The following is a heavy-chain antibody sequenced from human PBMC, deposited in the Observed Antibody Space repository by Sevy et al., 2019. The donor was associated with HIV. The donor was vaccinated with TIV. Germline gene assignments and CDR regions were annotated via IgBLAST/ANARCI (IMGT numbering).Heavy chain of an antibody. CDR2: ISSRSTFT. Sequence: LSLTCAASGVTFSDYSMNWVRQAPGKGLEWVSTISSRSTFTYYADSLKGRFTISRDNAKNSLYLQMNSLTVEDTAVYYCAREGDSSPFDPWGQGTLVTVSS. J-gene: IGHJ5*02. D-gene: IGHD3-22*01. CDR3: AREGDSSPFDP. CDR1: GVTFSDYS. V-gene: IGHV3-21*01.